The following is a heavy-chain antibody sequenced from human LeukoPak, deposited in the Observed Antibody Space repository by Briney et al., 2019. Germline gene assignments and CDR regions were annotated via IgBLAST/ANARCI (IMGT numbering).Heavy chain of an antibody. CDR3: AKDGARASYDY. CDR2: ISGRGGST. CDR1: GFTFSSSP. J-gene: IGHJ4*02. V-gene: IGHV3-23*01. D-gene: IGHD6-6*01. Sequence: GESLSLTCSASGFTFSSSPISCFRQAPPKELLWVSAISGRGGSTYYADSVKGRFTISRDNSKNTLYLQMNSLRAADTAVYYCAKDGARASYDYWGQGTLVTVSS.